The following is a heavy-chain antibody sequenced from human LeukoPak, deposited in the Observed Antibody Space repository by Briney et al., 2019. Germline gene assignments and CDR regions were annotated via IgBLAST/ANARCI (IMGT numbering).Heavy chain of an antibody. CDR3: ARDGILGARLTYFDY. V-gene: IGHV3-30*04. CDR1: GFIFSSNA. D-gene: IGHD1-26*01. Sequence: GGSLRLSCAASGFIFSSNAMDWVRQAPGKGLEWLATISYDGSTKDYADSVKGRFTISRENSRNMLYLQMNSLRPEDTAVYYCARDGILGARLTYFDYWGQGTLVTVSS. J-gene: IGHJ4*02. CDR2: ISYDGSTK.